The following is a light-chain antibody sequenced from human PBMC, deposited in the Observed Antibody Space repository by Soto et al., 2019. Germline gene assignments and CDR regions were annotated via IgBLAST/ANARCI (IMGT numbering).Light chain of an antibody. V-gene: IGKV3-20*01. CDR1: QTGSNSY. J-gene: IGKJ1*01. CDR3: QHYVSPPLT. Sequence: IALTQSPGTLSLSPGERATLSCRASQTGSNSYLAWYQQKSGQAPRLLIYGVSTRATGIPDRFSGSGSGTEFALTISRLEPDDFAVYNCQHYVSPPLTFGAGTKVEI. CDR2: GVS.